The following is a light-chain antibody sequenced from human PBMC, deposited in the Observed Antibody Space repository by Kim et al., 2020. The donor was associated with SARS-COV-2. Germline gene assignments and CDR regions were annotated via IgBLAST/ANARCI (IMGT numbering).Light chain of an antibody. CDR2: ANN. CDR3: AAWDDSLSGLV. J-gene: IGLJ7*01. V-gene: IGLV1-47*01. Sequence: GQRVNIACSGSSANVGSNYVYWYQQLPGTATNLLIYANNQPPSGVPARFSGSKSGTSVSLAISGLRSEDEADYYCAAWDDSLSGLVLGGGTQLTVL. CDR1: SANVGSNY.